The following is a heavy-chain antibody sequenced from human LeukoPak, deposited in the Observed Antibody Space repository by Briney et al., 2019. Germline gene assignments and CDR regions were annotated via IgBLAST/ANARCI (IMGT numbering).Heavy chain of an antibody. V-gene: IGHV4-59*08. D-gene: IGHD3-22*01. CDR2: IYYSGST. Sequence: SETLSLTCTVSGGSISTYYWSWIRQSPGKGLEWSGSIYYSGSTNYNPSLKSRVTISVDTSKNQFSLKLSSVTAADTAVYYCARVKDSSGYYSWGYWGQGTLVTVSS. J-gene: IGHJ4*02. CDR1: GGSISTYY. CDR3: ARVKDSSGYYSWGY.